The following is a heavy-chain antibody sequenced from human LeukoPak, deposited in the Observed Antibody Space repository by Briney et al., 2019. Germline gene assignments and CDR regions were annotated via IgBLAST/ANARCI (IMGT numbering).Heavy chain of an antibody. CDR3: AKGYYFDILSGYSSLDS. Sequence: GGSLRLSCAASGFTFSSNGVHWVRQAPGKGLEWVAVISNDGSNKYYADSVKGRFTISRDNSKNTLSLQMNSLRAEDTAAYYCAKGYYFDILSGYSSLDSWGQGTLVTVSS. CDR2: ISNDGSNK. J-gene: IGHJ4*02. V-gene: IGHV3-30*18. D-gene: IGHD3-9*01. CDR1: GFTFSSNG.